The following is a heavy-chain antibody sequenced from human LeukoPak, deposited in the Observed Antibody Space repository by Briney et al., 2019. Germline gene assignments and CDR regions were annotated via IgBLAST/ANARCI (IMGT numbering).Heavy chain of an antibody. CDR1: GYTFTGYY. J-gene: IGHJ3*02. CDR2: IYPYSGDT. V-gene: IGHV1-2*02. CDR3: ARDRNSGSSLDI. D-gene: IGHD6-6*01. Sequence: ASVKVSCKASGYTFTGYYIHWVRQAPGQGLEWMGWIYPYSGDTNYAQNFQGRVTMTRDTSISTAYMELSSLKSDDAAVYYCARDRNSGSSLDIWGQGTMLTVSS.